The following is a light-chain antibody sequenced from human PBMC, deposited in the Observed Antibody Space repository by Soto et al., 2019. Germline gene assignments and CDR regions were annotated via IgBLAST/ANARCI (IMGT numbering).Light chain of an antibody. CDR2: VAS. Sequence: EIVLTQSPGTLSLSPGERATLSCRASQSINNRYLAWYQQKPGQAPRLLIYVASSRDTGIPDRFTGSGSGTDFTLTISRLEPEGFAVYYCQQFGSSPGFTFGPGTKVDIK. J-gene: IGKJ3*01. V-gene: IGKV3-20*01. CDR1: QSINNRY. CDR3: QQFGSSPGFT.